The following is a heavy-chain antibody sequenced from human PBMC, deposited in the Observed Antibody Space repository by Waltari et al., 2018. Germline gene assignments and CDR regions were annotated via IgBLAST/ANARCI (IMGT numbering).Heavy chain of an antibody. J-gene: IGHJ5*02. Sequence: QLQLQESGPGLVKPSETLSLTCTVSGGSISSSSYYWGWIRQPPGKGLEWIGSSYYSGSTDSNPSLKSRVAIAVETSKTQFALRLSYVTAADTAVYYCARDNRFGAVENWFDPWGQGTLVTVSS. CDR1: GGSISSSSYY. CDR2: SYYSGST. V-gene: IGHV4-39*07. D-gene: IGHD3-16*01. CDR3: ARDNRFGAVENWFDP.